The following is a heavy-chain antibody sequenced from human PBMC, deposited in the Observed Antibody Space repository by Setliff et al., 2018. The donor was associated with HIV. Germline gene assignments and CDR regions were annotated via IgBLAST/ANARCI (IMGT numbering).Heavy chain of an antibody. CDR3: GRDYRSWIRAIGY. CDR1: GGSISIGGYY. V-gene: IGHV4-31*03. D-gene: IGHD5-12*01. Sequence: LSLTCTVSGGSISIGGYYWGWIRQHPGKGLEWIGYIYHNGSTYYNPSLKSRLIISVDTSKTQFSLKPSTVTAADTAVYYGGRDYRSWIRAIGYWGQGTLVTVSS. CDR2: IYHNGST. J-gene: IGHJ4*02.